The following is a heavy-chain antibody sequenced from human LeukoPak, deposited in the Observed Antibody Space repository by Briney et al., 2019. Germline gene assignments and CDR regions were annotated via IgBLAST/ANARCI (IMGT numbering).Heavy chain of an antibody. V-gene: IGHV3-7*01. CDR3: ARHFDS. Sequence: DSLKGRLTISRDNAKNSLYLQMNSLRAEDTAVYYCARHFDSWGQGTLVTVSS. J-gene: IGHJ4*02.